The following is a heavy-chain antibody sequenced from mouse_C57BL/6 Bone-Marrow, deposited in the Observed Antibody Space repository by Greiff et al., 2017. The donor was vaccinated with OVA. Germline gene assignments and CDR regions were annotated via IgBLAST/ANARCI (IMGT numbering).Heavy chain of an antibody. Sequence: QVQLKESGAELARPGASVKMSCKASGYTFTSYTMHWVKQRPGQGLEWIGYINPSSGYPKYNQKFKDKATLTADKSSSTAYMQLSSLTSEDSAVYYCARSHGSSYEAMDYWGQGTSVTVSS. CDR1: GYTFTSYT. J-gene: IGHJ4*01. CDR3: ARSHGSSYEAMDY. D-gene: IGHD1-1*01. V-gene: IGHV1-4*01. CDR2: INPSSGYP.